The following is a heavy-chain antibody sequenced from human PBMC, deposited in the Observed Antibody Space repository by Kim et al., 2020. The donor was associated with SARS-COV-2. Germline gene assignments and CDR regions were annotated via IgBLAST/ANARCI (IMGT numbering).Heavy chain of an antibody. Sequence: SETLSLTCTVSGGSISSYYWSWIRQPPGKGLEWIGYIYDSGSTNYNPSLKSRVTISVDTSKNQFSLKLSSVTAADTAVYYCARQDCSGGSCYLDYWGQGTLVTVSS. CDR3: ARQDCSGGSCYLDY. CDR1: GGSISSYY. D-gene: IGHD2-15*01. J-gene: IGHJ4*02. CDR2: IYDSGST. V-gene: IGHV4-59*08.